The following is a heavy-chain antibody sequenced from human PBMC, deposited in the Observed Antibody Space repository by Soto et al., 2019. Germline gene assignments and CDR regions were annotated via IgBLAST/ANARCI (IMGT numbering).Heavy chain of an antibody. D-gene: IGHD6-19*01. Sequence: GGSLRLSCAASGFTFISYGMHWVRQAPGKGLEWVAVISYDGSNKYYADSVKGRFTISRDNSKNTLYLQMNSLGAEDTAVYYCAKDVGVAGTENWFDPWGQGTLVTVSS. V-gene: IGHV3-30*18. CDR3: AKDVGVAGTENWFDP. CDR2: ISYDGSNK. J-gene: IGHJ5*02. CDR1: GFTFISYG.